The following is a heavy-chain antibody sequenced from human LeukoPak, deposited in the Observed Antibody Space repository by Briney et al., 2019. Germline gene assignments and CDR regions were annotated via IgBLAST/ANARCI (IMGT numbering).Heavy chain of an antibody. CDR3: ARLLQGWELNYYYSYMDV. Sequence: ASVKVSCKASGYTFNDYYMHWVRQAPGQGLEWMGRINPDSGGTDYAQKFQGRVTMTRDTSISTAYMDLSRLRSDDTAVYYCARLLQGWELNYYYSYMDVWGKGTTVTISS. CDR2: INPDSGGT. J-gene: IGHJ6*03. CDR1: GYTFNDYY. V-gene: IGHV1-2*02. D-gene: IGHD4-23*01.